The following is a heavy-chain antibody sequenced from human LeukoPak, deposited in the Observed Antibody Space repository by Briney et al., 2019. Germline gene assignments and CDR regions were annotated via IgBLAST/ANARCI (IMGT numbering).Heavy chain of an antibody. CDR3: ARDNPNYYGSGSYSPTWYYGMDV. CDR1: GFTVSSNY. V-gene: IGHV3-53*01. Sequence: GGSLRLSCAASGFTVSSNYMSWVRQAPGKGLEWVSVIYSGGSTYYADSVKGRFTISRDNSKNTLYLQMNSLRAEGTAVYYCARDNPNYYGSGSYSPTWYYGMDVWGQGTTVTVSS. CDR2: IYSGGST. D-gene: IGHD3-10*01. J-gene: IGHJ6*02.